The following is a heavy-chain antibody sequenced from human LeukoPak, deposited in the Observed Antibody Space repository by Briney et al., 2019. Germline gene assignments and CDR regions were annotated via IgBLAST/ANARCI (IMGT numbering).Heavy chain of an antibody. CDR3: AREGYYDSSGCVFDY. D-gene: IGHD3-22*01. CDR1: GFTVSSNY. V-gene: IGHV3-53*04. Sequence: GGSLRLSCAASGFTVSSNYMSWVRQAPGKGLEGVSVIYGGGSTYYADSVKGRFTISRHNSKNALYLEMNSLRAEDTAVYYCAREGYYDSSGCVFDYWGQGTLVTVSS. CDR2: IYGGGST. J-gene: IGHJ4*02.